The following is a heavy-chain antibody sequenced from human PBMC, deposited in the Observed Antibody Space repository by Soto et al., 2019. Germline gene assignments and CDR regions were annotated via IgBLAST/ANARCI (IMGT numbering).Heavy chain of an antibody. J-gene: IGHJ5*02. CDR2: FDPDNGET. V-gene: IGHV1-24*01. CDR3: ARAPLPSCSGGTCSPWWFDP. CDR1: GYTLTELS. Sequence: ASVKVSCKVSGYTLTELSMHWVRQAPGKGLEWMGGFDPDNGETNYAQKFQGRVTMTADTSTSTAYMELRSLRFDDTAVYFCARAPLPSCSGGTCSPWWFDPWGQGTLVTVSS. D-gene: IGHD2-15*01.